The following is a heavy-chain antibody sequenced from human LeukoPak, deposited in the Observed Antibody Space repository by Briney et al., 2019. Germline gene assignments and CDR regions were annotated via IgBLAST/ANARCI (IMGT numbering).Heavy chain of an antibody. V-gene: IGHV3-74*01. J-gene: IGHJ4*02. CDR2: INIDERIT. CDR3: ARRINYYDSSGYYYVRYFDS. CDR1: GFSFSTQR. D-gene: IGHD3-22*01. Sequence: GGSLRLSCAASGFSFSTQRMHWVRQAPGKGLVWASYINIDERITGYADSVKGRFTISRDNAKNTLYLQMNSLGAEDTAVYYCARRINYYDSSGYYYVRYFDSWGQGTLVAVSS.